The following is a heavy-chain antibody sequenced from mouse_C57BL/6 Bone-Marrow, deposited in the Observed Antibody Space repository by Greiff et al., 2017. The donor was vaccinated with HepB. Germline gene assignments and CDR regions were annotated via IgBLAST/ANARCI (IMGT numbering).Heavy chain of an antibody. J-gene: IGHJ4*01. D-gene: IGHD2-5*01. CDR3: TTYGYSNYYAMDY. CDR2: IDPENGDT. Sequence: VQLQQSGAELVRPGASVKLSCTASGFNIKDDYMHWVKQRPEQGLEWIGWIDPENGDTEYASKFQGKATITADTSSNTAYLQRISLTSEDTAVYYCTTYGYSNYYAMDYWGQGTSVTVSS. CDR1: GFNIKDDY. V-gene: IGHV14-4*01.